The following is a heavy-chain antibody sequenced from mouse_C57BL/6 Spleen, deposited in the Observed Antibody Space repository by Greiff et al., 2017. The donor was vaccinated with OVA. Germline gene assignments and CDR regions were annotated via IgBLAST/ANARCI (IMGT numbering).Heavy chain of an antibody. CDR1: GYSITSGYY. Sequence: EVQLQESGPGLVKPSQSLSLTCSVTGYSITSGYYWNWIRQFPGNKLEWMGYISYDGSNNYNPSLKNRISITRDTSKNQFFLKLNSVTTEDTATYYCARGDYSNYDFDYWGQGTTLTVSS. D-gene: IGHD2-5*01. CDR3: ARGDYSNYDFDY. V-gene: IGHV3-6*01. CDR2: ISYDGSN. J-gene: IGHJ2*01.